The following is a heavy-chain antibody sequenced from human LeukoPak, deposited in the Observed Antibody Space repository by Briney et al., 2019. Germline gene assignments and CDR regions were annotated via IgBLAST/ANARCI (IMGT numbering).Heavy chain of an antibody. Sequence: GGSLRLSCEGSRFSFGNYWMNWVRQAPRKGLEWVANIKQDGSVKHYMDSVKGRFTISGDNAKNSLYLQMDSLRADDTAVYYCARDSEHYDSGAYYDALDMWGQGTLVTVSS. CDR1: RFSFGNYW. CDR3: ARDSEHYDSGAYYDALDM. V-gene: IGHV3-7*01. D-gene: IGHD3-22*01. J-gene: IGHJ3*02. CDR2: IKQDGSVK.